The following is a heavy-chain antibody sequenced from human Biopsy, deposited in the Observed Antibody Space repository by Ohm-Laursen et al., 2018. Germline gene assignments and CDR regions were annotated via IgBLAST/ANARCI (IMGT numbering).Heavy chain of an antibody. J-gene: IGHJ4*02. Sequence: SPRLSCAASGFIFSSAWMHWVRQAPGKGLVWVSCISSDGSTTYADSVKGRFTISRDNAKNTAYLQMNSLRADDTALYYCATDHYGSINYWGQGTLVTVSS. D-gene: IGHD4-17*01. CDR3: ATDHYGSINY. CDR2: ISSDGST. CDR1: GFIFSSAW. V-gene: IGHV3-74*01.